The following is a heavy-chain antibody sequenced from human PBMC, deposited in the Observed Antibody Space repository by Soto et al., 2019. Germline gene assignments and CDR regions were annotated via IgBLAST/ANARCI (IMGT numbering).Heavy chain of an antibody. Sequence: QVQLQQWGAGLLKPSETLSLTCAVYGGSFSGYYWSWIRQPPGKGLEWIGEINHSGSTNYNPSLKSRVTISVDTSKNHFSLKLSSVTAADTAVYYCARGRRRGSSWYNWFDPWGQGTLVTVSS. D-gene: IGHD6-13*01. V-gene: IGHV4-34*01. CDR2: INHSGST. CDR3: ARGRRRGSSWYNWFDP. CDR1: GGSFSGYY. J-gene: IGHJ5*02.